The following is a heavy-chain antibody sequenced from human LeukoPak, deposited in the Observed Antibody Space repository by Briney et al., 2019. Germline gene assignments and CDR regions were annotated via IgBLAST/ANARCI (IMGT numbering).Heavy chain of an antibody. V-gene: IGHV1-18*01. D-gene: IGHD4-17*01. CDR2: ISAYNGNT. Sequence: ASVKVSCKASGYTFTSYGINWVRQAPGQGLEWMGWISAYNGNTNYAQKLQGRVTMTTDTSTSTAYMELRSLRSDDTAVYYCARDLVYGDYSLSALGGPNMDVWGKGTTVTISS. J-gene: IGHJ6*03. CDR3: ARDLVYGDYSLSALGGPNMDV. CDR1: GYTFTSYG.